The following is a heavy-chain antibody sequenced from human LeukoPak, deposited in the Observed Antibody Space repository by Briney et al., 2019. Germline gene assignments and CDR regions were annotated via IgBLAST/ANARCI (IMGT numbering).Heavy chain of an antibody. J-gene: IGHJ4*02. CDR1: GGSFSGYY. CDR3: ARQGPFYDILTGYRSYYFDY. CDR2: INHSGST. D-gene: IGHD3-9*01. Sequence: SETLSLTCAVYGGSFSGYYWSWIRQPPGKGLEWIGEINHSGSTNYNPSLKNRVTISVDTSKNQFSLKLSSVTAADTAVYYCARQGPFYDILTGYRSYYFDYWGQGTLVTISS. V-gene: IGHV4-34*01.